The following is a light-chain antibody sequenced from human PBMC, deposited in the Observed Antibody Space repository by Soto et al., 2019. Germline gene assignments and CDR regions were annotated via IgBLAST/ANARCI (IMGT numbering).Light chain of an antibody. CDR2: DVS. CDR3: SSYTSSNTWV. V-gene: IGLV2-14*01. CDR1: RSDVGGYNF. J-gene: IGLJ3*02. Sequence: QSALTQPASVSGSPGQSITISCTGTRSDVGGYNFVSWYQQHPGKAPKLMIYDVSNRPSGVSNRFSGSKSENTASLTISGLQAEDEADYYCSSYTSSNTWVFGGGTKLTVL.